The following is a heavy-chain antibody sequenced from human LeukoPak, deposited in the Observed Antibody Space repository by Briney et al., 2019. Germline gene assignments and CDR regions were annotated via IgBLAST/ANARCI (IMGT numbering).Heavy chain of an antibody. CDR3: ARHETGVTYYYGSGSYYPPPYFDY. CDR2: IYYSGST. D-gene: IGHD3-10*01. J-gene: IGHJ4*02. Sequence: SETLSLTCTVSGGSIVSYYWSWIRQPPGKGLEWIGSIYYSGSTYYNPSLKSRVTISVDTSKNQFSLKLSSVTAADTAVYYCARHETGVTYYYGSGSYYPPPYFDYWGQGTLVTVSS. V-gene: IGHV4-59*05. CDR1: GGSIVSYY.